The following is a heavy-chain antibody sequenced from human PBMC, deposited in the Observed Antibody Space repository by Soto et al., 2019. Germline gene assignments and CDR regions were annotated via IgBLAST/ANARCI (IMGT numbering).Heavy chain of an antibody. Sequence: LRLSCTASGFTFRDYAMSWVRQAPGKGLEWVGFIRSKAYGGTTDYAASVKARFTISRDDSKSIAYLQMNSLKTEDTAVYYCIRGATHYYYYGMDVWGQGTTVTVSS. CDR1: GFTFRDYA. J-gene: IGHJ6*02. CDR3: IRGATHYYYYGMDV. CDR2: IRSKAYGGTT. V-gene: IGHV3-49*04. D-gene: IGHD5-12*01.